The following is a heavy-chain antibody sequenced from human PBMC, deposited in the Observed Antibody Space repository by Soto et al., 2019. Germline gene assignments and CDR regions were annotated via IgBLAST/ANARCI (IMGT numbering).Heavy chain of an antibody. CDR1: GGTFSSYA. J-gene: IGHJ4*02. V-gene: IGHV1-69*04. CDR3: ARQPYPSGSYYYFDY. CDR2: IIPILGIA. D-gene: IGHD1-26*01. Sequence: ASVKVSCKASGGTFSSYAISWVRQAPGQGLEWMGRIIPILGIANYAQKFQGRVTITADKSTSTAYMELSSLRSEDTAVYYCARQPYPSGSYYYFDYWGQGTLVTVSS.